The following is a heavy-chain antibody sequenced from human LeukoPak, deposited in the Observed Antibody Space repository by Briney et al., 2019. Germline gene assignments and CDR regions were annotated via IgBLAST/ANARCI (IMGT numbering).Heavy chain of an antibody. CDR1: GFTFSSYG. Sequence: GGPLRLSCAASGFTFSSYGMHWVRQAPGKGLEWVAVIWYDGSNKYYGDSVKGRFTISRDNSKNTLYLQMNSLRAEDTAVYYCARNGDYDKNFDYWGQGTLVTVSS. CDR2: IWYDGSNK. J-gene: IGHJ4*02. CDR3: ARNGDYDKNFDY. D-gene: IGHD4-17*01. V-gene: IGHV3-33*01.